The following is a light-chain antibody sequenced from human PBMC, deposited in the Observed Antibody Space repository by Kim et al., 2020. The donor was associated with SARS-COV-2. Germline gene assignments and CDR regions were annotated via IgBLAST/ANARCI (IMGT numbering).Light chain of an antibody. CDR1: KLGDRY. CDR3: QTWDSTSVV. V-gene: IGLV3-1*01. CDR2: QDT. J-gene: IGLJ2*01. Sequence: VSPGQTASLTCAGDKLGDRYACLYQQKPGQSPVLVIYQDTKRPSGIPGRFSGSNSGNTATLTISGTQAMDEADYYCQTWDSTSVVFGGGTQLTVL.